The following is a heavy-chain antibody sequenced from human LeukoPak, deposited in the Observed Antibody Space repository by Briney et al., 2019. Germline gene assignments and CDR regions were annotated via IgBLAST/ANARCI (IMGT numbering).Heavy chain of an antibody. CDR3: ARDQRYSSSSGGIDY. CDR1: GFTFSSYA. CDR2: ISSSGSTI. D-gene: IGHD6-6*01. Sequence: PGGSLRLSCAASGFTFSSYAMNWVRQAPGKGLEWVSYISSSGSTIYYADSVKGRFTISRDNAKNSLYLQMNSLRAEDTAVYYCARDQRYSSSSGGIDYWGQGTLVTVSS. J-gene: IGHJ4*02. V-gene: IGHV3-48*03.